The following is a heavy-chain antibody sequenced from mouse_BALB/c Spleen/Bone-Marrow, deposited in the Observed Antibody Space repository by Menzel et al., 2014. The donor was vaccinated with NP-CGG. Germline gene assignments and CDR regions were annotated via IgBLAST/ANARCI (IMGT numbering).Heavy chain of an antibody. J-gene: IGHJ3*01. CDR3: ARGGYDGAWFAY. V-gene: IGHV1S56*01. Sequence: QVHVKRSGPELVKPGASVRISCKASGYTFTSYYIHWVKQRPGQGLEWIGWIYPGNVNTNYNEKFKGKATLTADKSSSTAYMQLSSLTSEDSAVYFCARGGYDGAWFAYWGQGTLVTVSA. CDR1: GYTFTSYY. D-gene: IGHD2-14*01. CDR2: IYPGNVNT.